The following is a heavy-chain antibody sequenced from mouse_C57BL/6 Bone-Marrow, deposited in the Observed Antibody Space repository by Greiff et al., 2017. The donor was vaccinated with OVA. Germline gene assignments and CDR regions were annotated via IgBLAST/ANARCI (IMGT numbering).Heavy chain of an antibody. D-gene: IGHD2-4*01. Sequence: EVKVVESGGDLVKPGGSLKLSCAASGFTFSSYGMSWVRQTPDKRLEWVATISSGGSYTYYPDSVKGRFTISRDNAKNTLYLQMSSLKSEDTAMDYCARHGLYDYDWFAYWGQGTLVTVSS. CDR1: GFTFSSYG. V-gene: IGHV5-6*01. CDR3: ARHGLYDYDWFAY. CDR2: ISSGGSYT. J-gene: IGHJ3*01.